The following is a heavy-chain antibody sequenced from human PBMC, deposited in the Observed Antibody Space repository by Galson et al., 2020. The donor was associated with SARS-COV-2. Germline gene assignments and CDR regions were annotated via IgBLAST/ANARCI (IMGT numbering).Heavy chain of an antibody. CDR3: ARVKGVGAYDAFDI. D-gene: IGHD1-26*01. J-gene: IGHJ3*02. V-gene: IGHV1-69*13. Sequence: SVKVSCKASGGTFSSYAISWVRQAPGQGLEWMGGIIPIFGTANYAQKFQGRVTITADESTSTAYMELSSLRSEDTAVYYCARVKGVGAYDAFDIWGQGTMVTVSS. CDR2: IIPIFGTA. CDR1: GGTFSSYA.